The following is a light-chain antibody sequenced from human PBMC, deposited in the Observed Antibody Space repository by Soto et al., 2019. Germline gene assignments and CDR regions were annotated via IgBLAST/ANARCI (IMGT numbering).Light chain of an antibody. CDR1: QSISSY. CDR2: AAS. V-gene: IGKV1-39*01. J-gene: IGKJ2*01. CDR3: QQSYSTPNT. Sequence: DIPMTQSPSSLSASVGDRVTITCRASQSISSYLNWYQQKPRKAPKLLIYAASSLQSGVPSRFSGSGSGTDFTLTINSLQPEDFATYYCQQSYSTPNTFGQGTKLEIK.